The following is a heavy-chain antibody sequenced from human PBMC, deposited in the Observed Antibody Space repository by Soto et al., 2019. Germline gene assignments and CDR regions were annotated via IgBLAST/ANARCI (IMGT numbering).Heavy chain of an antibody. CDR3: ARVVILVPTASTHYYYHMDV. V-gene: IGHV1-69*01. D-gene: IGHD2-2*01. CDR1: GGTFSNYA. J-gene: IGHJ6*02. CDR2: IIPIVGTG. Sequence: QVQLVQSGAEVRKPGSSVTVSCKASGGTFSNYAISWVRQAPGQGLEWMEGIIPIVGTGSYAQKFQGRVTITADEPTTTAYMELSSLRFEDTAVYYCARVVILVPTASTHYYYHMDVWGPGTTVTVSS.